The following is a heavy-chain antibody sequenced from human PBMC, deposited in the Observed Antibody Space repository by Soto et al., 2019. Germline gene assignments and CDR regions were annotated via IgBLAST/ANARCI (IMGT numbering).Heavy chain of an antibody. Sequence: EWLCRAGPVSGGSVSSSSYYWSWIRQPPGKGLEWIGYIYYSGSTNYNPSLKSRVTISVDTSKNQFSPKLSSVTAADTAVYYCARRSYYYGMDVWGQGTTVTVYS. CDR1: GGSVSSSSYY. CDR3: ARRSYYYGMDV. J-gene: IGHJ6*02. V-gene: IGHV4-61*01. CDR2: IYYSGST.